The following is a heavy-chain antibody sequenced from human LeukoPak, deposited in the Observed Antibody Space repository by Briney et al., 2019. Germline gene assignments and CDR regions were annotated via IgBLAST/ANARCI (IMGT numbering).Heavy chain of an antibody. CDR3: AKGREAYSGSYTPFDS. CDR1: GFTLNTYA. V-gene: IGHV3-23*01. D-gene: IGHD1-26*01. CDR2: ISGSGSNT. J-gene: IGHJ4*02. Sequence: GGSLRLSCAASGFTLNTYAMSWVRQAPGKGLECVSTISGSGSNTYYTDSVKGRFTISRDSSKDTLYLQMNSLRAEDTAVYFCAKGREAYSGSYTPFDSWGQGTLVTVSS.